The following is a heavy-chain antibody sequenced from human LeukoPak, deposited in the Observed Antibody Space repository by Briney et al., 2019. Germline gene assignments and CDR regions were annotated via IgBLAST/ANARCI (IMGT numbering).Heavy chain of an antibody. J-gene: IGHJ4*02. CDR2: ISSSSSYI. D-gene: IGHD6-19*01. Sequence: GGSLRLSCAASGFTFSSYSMNWVRQAPGKGLEWVSSISSSSSYIYYADSVKGRFTISRDNAKNSLYLQMNSPRAEDTAVYYCARVPSSGYSSGWYSYWGQGTLVTVSS. CDR3: ARVPSSGYSSGWYSY. CDR1: GFTFSSYS. V-gene: IGHV3-21*01.